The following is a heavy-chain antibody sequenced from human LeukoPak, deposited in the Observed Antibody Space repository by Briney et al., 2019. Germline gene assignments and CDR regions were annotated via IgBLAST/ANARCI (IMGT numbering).Heavy chain of an antibody. Sequence: ASMKVSCKASGYTFTGDYIHWVRQAPGQGLEWMGWINPNSGGTNYAQTFQGRVTMTRDTSTNTAYMELSSLRSDDTAVYYCARGGVGDSGSYPYWGQGALVIVSS. CDR1: GYTFTGDY. D-gene: IGHD3-10*01. CDR3: ARGGVGDSGSYPY. CDR2: INPNSGGT. J-gene: IGHJ4*02. V-gene: IGHV1-2*02.